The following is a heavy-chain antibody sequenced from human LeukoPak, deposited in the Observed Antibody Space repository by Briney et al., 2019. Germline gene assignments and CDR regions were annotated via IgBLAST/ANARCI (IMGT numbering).Heavy chain of an antibody. Sequence: PGRSLRLSCAASGFTFSSYAMHWVRQAPGKGLEWVAVISYDGSNKYYADSVKGRFTISRDNSKNTLYLQMNSLRAEDTAVYYCAREAASDFWSGYPYFDYWGQGTLVTVSS. CDR3: AREAASDFWSGYPYFDY. V-gene: IGHV3-30-3*01. D-gene: IGHD3-3*01. CDR2: ISYDGSNK. CDR1: GFTFSSYA. J-gene: IGHJ4*02.